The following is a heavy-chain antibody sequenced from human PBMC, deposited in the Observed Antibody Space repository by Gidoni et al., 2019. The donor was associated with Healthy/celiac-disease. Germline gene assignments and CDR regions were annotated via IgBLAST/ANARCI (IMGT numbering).Heavy chain of an antibody. J-gene: IGHJ4*02. V-gene: IGHV1-69*01. CDR2: IIPIFGTA. CDR3: AREVVDYYDSSGFDY. D-gene: IGHD3-22*01. CDR1: GGTFSSYA. Sequence: QVQLVQSGAEGKKPGSSVKVSCKASGGTFSSYAISWVRQAPGQGLEWMGGIIPIFGTANYAQKFQGRVTITADESTSTAYMELSSLRSEDTAVYYCAREVVDYYDSSGFDYWGQGTLVTVSS.